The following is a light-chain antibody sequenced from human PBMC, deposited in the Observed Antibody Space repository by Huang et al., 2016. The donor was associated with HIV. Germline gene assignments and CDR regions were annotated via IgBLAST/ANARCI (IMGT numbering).Light chain of an antibody. J-gene: IGKJ1*01. V-gene: IGKV2-30*02. CDR3: MQGTHWPPGT. Sequence: VLMTQSPPSLPVTLGQPAAISCRSSQTLVHTDGNTYLHWFLQRPGQSPRRLIYKVSKRDPGVPDRVSGSGSGIEFTLTISRVEAEDVGVYYCMQGTHWPPGTFGQGTKVEIK. CDR2: KVS. CDR1: QTLVHTDGNTY.